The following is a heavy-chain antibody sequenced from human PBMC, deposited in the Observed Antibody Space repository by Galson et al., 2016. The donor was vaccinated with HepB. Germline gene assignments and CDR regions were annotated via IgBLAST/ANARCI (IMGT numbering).Heavy chain of an antibody. CDR3: AKDLTLAAGVDP. CDR2: IRTGSMYT. V-gene: IGHV3-11*05. D-gene: IGHD3-10*01. Sequence: SLRLSCAASGFTFSDYYMSWIRQAPGKGLEWISHIRTGSMYTNYADSVKGRFTISRDNSRNTLYLQMTSLRDEDTATYYCAKDLTLAAGVDPWGQGPLVTVSS. J-gene: IGHJ5*02. CDR1: GFTFSDYY.